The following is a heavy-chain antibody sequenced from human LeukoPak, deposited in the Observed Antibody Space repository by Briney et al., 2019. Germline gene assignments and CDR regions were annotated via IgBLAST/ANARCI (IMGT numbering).Heavy chain of an antibody. CDR2: IYTSGST. J-gene: IGHJ6*03. CDR3: ARDRRGYSYGFALAYYYYMDV. Sequence: SETLSLTCTVSGGSISSYYWSWIRQPAGKGLEWIGRIYTSGSTNYNPSLKSRVTMSVDTSKNQFSLKLSSVTAADTAVYYCARDRRGYSYGFALAYYYYMDVWGKGTTVTVSS. CDR1: GGSISSYY. V-gene: IGHV4-4*07. D-gene: IGHD5-18*01.